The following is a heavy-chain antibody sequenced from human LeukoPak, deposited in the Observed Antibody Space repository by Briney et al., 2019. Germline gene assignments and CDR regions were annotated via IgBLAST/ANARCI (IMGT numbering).Heavy chain of an antibody. J-gene: IGHJ4*02. D-gene: IGHD3-10*01. CDR2: IYSSGNT. CDR1: GGSISGYY. V-gene: IGHV4-4*09. Sequence: SETLSLTCTVSGGSISGYYWSWIRQPPGKALEWIGYIYSSGNTVYNPSLKSRVTITVDTSKNQFSLKLTSVTAVDTAMYYCVGHGGSYFIYWGQGTLVTVSS. CDR3: VGHGGSYFIY.